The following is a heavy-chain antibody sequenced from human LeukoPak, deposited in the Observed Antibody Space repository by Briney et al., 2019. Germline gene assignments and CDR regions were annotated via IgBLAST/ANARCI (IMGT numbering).Heavy chain of an antibody. V-gene: IGHV5-51*01. J-gene: IGHJ4*02. CDR1: GYTFTSYW. CDR2: IYPADSDT. Sequence: GESLKISCKGSGYTFTSYWIAWVRQMPGKGLEWMGIIYPADSDTRYSPSFRGQVTISADKSISTAYLQWSSLKASDTAMYYCARLPARTGEDCFDYWGQGTLVTVSS. D-gene: IGHD7-27*01. CDR3: ARLPARTGEDCFDY.